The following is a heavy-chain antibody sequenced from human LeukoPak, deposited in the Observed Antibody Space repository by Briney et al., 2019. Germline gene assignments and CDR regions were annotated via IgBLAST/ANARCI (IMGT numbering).Heavy chain of an antibody. CDR3: ARDRITMVRGVITKDYYYYYMDV. V-gene: IGHV3-74*01. J-gene: IGHJ6*03. Sequence: PTGGSLRLSCAASGFTFSSYWMHWVRQAPGKGLVWVSRINSDGSSTSYADSVKGRFTISRDNAKNTLYLQMNSLRAEDTAVYYCARDRITMVRGVITKDYYYYYMDVWGKGTTVTVSS. CDR1: GFTFSSYW. D-gene: IGHD3-10*01. CDR2: INSDGSST.